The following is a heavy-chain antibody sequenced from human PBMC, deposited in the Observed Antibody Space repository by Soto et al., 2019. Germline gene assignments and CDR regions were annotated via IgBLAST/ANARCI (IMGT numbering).Heavy chain of an antibody. D-gene: IGHD1-26*01. CDR3: ARGGSYLGIYYYYGMDV. Sequence: PSETLSLTCTVSGGSISSYYWSWIRQPAGKGLEWIGRIYTSGSTNYNPSLKSRVTMSVDTSKNQFSLKLSSVTAADTAVYYCARGGSYLGIYYYYGMDVWGQGTTVTVSS. CDR1: GGSISSYY. J-gene: IGHJ6*02. V-gene: IGHV4-4*07. CDR2: IYTSGST.